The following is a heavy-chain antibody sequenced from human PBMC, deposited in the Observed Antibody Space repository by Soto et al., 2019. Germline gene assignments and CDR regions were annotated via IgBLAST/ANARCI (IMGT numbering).Heavy chain of an antibody. CDR3: AKRGGYDYVWKSYRPDY. CDR1: GFTFSSFA. V-gene: IGHV3-23*01. CDR2: LSGSGGDT. Sequence: GGSLRLSCVASGFTFSSFAMTWARQAPGKGLEWVSTLSGSGGDTYYAGSVNGRFTISRDKSKNTLYLQMDRLRVEDTAVYYCAKRGGYDYVWKSYRPDYWGQGTLVTVSS. J-gene: IGHJ4*02. D-gene: IGHD3-16*02.